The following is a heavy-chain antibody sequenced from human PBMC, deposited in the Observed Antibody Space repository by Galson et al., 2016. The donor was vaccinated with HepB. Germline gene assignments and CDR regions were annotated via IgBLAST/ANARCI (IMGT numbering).Heavy chain of an antibody. J-gene: IGHJ4*02. Sequence: SLRLSCAASGFTFSSYCMSWVRQDPGKGLEWVSAFSRNDSHSFYADSVKGRFTISRDNSKNTVYLQMNSLRVEDTAVYYCATTRQVDSTTCYDPFDSWGQGTLVTVSS. V-gene: IGHV3-23*01. D-gene: IGHD2-2*01. CDR2: FSRNDSHS. CDR1: GFTFSSYC. CDR3: ATTRQVDSTTCYDPFDS.